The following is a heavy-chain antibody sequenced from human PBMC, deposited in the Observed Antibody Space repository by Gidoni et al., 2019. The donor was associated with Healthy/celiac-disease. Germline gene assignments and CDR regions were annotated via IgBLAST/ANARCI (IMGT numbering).Heavy chain of an antibody. CDR1: GFTFSSYS. V-gene: IGHV3-21*01. D-gene: IGHD2-15*01. J-gene: IGHJ4*02. Sequence: EVQLVESGGGLVKPGGSMRLSCAASGFTFSSYSMNWVRQAPGKGLEWVSSISSSSSYMYYADSVKGRFTISRDNAKNSLYLQMNSLRAEDTAVYYCARESFMVVVAECFDYWGQGTLVTVSS. CDR2: ISSSSSYM. CDR3: ARESFMVVVAECFDY.